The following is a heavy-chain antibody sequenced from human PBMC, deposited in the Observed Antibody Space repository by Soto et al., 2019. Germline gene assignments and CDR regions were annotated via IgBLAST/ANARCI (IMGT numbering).Heavy chain of an antibody. D-gene: IGHD2-2*01. CDR1: GYSFSDYW. CDR2: IYPGDSDT. Sequence: ESLKISCKASGYSFSDYWIGWVRQMPGRGLEWMGIIYPGDSDTRYSASFQGQVTISANKSISTTFLQWSSLKASDTAMYYCARRGQYCSTSTCRFDPWGQGTLVTVPS. J-gene: IGHJ5*02. CDR3: ARRGQYCSTSTCRFDP. V-gene: IGHV5-51*01.